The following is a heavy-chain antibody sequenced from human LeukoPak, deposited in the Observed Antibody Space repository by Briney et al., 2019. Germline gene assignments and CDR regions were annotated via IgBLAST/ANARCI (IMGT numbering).Heavy chain of an antibody. CDR2: ISAYNGNT. D-gene: IGHD1-26*01. V-gene: IGHV1-18*01. CDR3: VLVGASGRFDP. J-gene: IGHJ5*02. CDR1: GYTFTSYG. Sequence: GASVKVSYKASGYTFTSYGISWVRQAPGQGLEWMGWISAYNGNTNYAQKLQGRVTMTTDTSTSTAYMELRSLRSDDTAVYYCVLVGASGRFDPWGQGTLVTVSS.